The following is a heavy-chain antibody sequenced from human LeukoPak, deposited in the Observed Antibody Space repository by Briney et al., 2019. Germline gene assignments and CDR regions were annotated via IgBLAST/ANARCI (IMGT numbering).Heavy chain of an antibody. V-gene: IGHV4-39*01. CDR1: GGSISSSSYY. D-gene: IGHD3-16*01. CDR3: ARGAVVWGRNILVDV. CDR2: SYCSGTT. J-gene: IGHJ6*03. Sequence: SETLSLSCTVSGGSISSSSYYWGWIRQPPGKGLEWLGSSYCSGTTYYNPSLKRRVTISVDTSKTQFSLKLSSVTAAEPAVYYCARGAVVWGRNILVDVLGKGT.